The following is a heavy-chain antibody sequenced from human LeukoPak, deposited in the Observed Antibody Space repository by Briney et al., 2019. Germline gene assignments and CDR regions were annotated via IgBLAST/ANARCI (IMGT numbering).Heavy chain of an antibody. Sequence: GGSLRLSCAASGFTFSSYGMHWVRQAPGKGPVWVSRLNPDGTTIDYADSVKGRFTISRDNAKNTLYLQMNSLRAEDTAVYYCATAGNYRFDYWGQGSLVTVSS. CDR1: GFTFSSYG. CDR3: ATAGNYRFDY. J-gene: IGHJ4*02. V-gene: IGHV3-74*01. D-gene: IGHD1-7*01. CDR2: LNPDGTTI.